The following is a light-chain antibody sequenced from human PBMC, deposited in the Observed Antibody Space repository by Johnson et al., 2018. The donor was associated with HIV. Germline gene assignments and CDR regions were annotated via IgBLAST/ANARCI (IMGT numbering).Light chain of an antibody. CDR2: DNN. Sequence: QPVLTQPPSVSAAPGQKVTISCSGSSSNIGNNYVSWYQQLPGTAPKLLIYDNNKRPSGIPDRFSGSKSGTSATLGITGLQTGDEADYYCGTWDSSLSAFYAFGTGTTVTVL. CDR3: GTWDSSLSAFYA. V-gene: IGLV1-51*01. J-gene: IGLJ1*01. CDR1: SSNIGNNY.